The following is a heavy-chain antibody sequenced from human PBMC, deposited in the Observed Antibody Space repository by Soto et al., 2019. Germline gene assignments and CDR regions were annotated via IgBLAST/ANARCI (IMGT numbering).Heavy chain of an antibody. D-gene: IGHD6-25*01. J-gene: IGHJ6*02. CDR2: IYYSGST. Sequence: SETLSLTCTVSGGSISSYYWSWIRQPPEKGLEWIGYIYYSGSTNYNPSLKSRVTISVDTSKNQFSLKLSSVTAADTAMYYWARDQYSGAGPGMDVWGQGTKVTVSS. CDR3: ARDQYSGAGPGMDV. CDR1: GGSISSYY. V-gene: IGHV4-59*01.